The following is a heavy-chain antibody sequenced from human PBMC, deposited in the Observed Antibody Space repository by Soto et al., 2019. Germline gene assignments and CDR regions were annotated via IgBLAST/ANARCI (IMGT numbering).Heavy chain of an antibody. D-gene: IGHD7-27*01. CDR3: ARGWGGYFQH. V-gene: IGHV4-31*03. J-gene: IGHJ1*01. Sequence: SGPTLVNATQTLTLTCTFSGFSLSTSGMSVSWIRQPPGKGLEWIGYIYYSGSTYYNPSLKSRVTISVDTSKNQFSLTLSSVTAADTAVYYCARGWGGYFQHWGQGTLVTVSS. CDR2: IYYSGST. CDR1: GFSLSTSGMS.